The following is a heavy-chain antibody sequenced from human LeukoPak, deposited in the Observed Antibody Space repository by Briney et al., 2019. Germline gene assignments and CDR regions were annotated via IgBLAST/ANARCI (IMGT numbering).Heavy chain of an antibody. J-gene: IGHJ4*02. CDR1: GFTFDDHG. D-gene: IGHD6-13*01. CDR3: ARGSGSSWYFYFDY. Sequence: GGSLRLSCAASGFTFDDHGVSWVRQAPGKGLEGVAGIKWDGGRTVYADSVKGRFTISRDNAKNSVYLQMNSLRAEDTALYYCARGSGSSWYFYFDYWGQGTLVTVSS. V-gene: IGHV3-20*04. CDR2: IKWDGGRT.